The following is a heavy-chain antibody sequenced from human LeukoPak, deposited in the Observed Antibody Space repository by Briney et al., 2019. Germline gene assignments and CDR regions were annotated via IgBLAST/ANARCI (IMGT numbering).Heavy chain of an antibody. J-gene: IGHJ4*02. D-gene: IGHD3-3*01. CDR3: ARSLRFLEWLSFDY. V-gene: IGHV1-3*01. CDR2: INAGNGNT. Sequence: GASVKVSCKASGYTFTSYAMNWVRQAPGQRLEWMGWINAGNGNTKYSQRFQGGVTITRDTSASTAYMELSSLRSEDTAVYYCARSLRFLEWLSFDYWGQGTLVTVSS. CDR1: GYTFTSYA.